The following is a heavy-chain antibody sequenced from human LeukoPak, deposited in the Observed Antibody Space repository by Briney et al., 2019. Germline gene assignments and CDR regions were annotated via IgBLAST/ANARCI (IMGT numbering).Heavy chain of an antibody. CDR2: ISYDGSNK. V-gene: IGHV3-30*18. CDR1: GFTFSSDG. Sequence: PGGSLRLSCAASGFTFSSDGMHWVRQAPGKGLEWVAVISYDGSNKYYADSVKGRFTISRDNSKNTLYLQMNSLRAEDTAVYYCAKGEHCSGGSCYSGPPGYWGQGTLVTVSS. D-gene: IGHD2-15*01. CDR3: AKGEHCSGGSCYSGPPGY. J-gene: IGHJ4*02.